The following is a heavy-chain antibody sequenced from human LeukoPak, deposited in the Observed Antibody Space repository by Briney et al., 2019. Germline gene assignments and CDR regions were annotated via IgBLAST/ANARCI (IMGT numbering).Heavy chain of an antibody. J-gene: IGHJ6*04. D-gene: IGHD3-10*02. V-gene: IGHV3-48*03. CDR3: AELGITMIGGV. CDR2: ISSSGSTI. CDR1: GFTFSSYE. Sequence: PGGSLRLSCAASGFTFSSYEMNWVRQAPGEGLEWVSYISSSGSTIYYADSVKGRFTISRDNATNSLYLQMNSLRAEDTAVYYCAELGITMIGGVWGKGTTVTISS.